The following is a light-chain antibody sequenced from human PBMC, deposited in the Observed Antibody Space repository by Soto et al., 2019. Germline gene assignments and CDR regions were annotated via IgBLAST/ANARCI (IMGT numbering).Light chain of an antibody. V-gene: IGLV2-14*01. CDR2: EVS. J-gene: IGLJ1*01. CDR1: SSDVGSYNY. CDR3: SSYTSSGTL. Sequence: QSVLTQPASVSGSPGQSIRISCTGTSSDVGSYNYVSWYQQHPGKAPKLMIYEVSNRPSGVSSRFSGSKSGNTASLTISGLQAEDEADYYCSSYTSSGTLFGTGTKVTVL.